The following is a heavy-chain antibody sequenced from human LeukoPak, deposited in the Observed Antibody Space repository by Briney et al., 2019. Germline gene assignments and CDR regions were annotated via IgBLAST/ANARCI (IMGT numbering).Heavy chain of an antibody. V-gene: IGHV4-59*11. Sequence: SETLSLTCTVSGGCISSHYWRWIGQPPGKGLEWIGYIFYRGSTNYNPSLKSRVTISIDTSKNQFSLKLSSVTPSDTPVYYCAKRWADDFGDYGFDYWGQGTLVTVSS. CDR3: AKRWADDFGDYGFDY. D-gene: IGHD4-17*01. CDR2: IFYRGST. J-gene: IGHJ4*02. CDR1: GGCISSHY.